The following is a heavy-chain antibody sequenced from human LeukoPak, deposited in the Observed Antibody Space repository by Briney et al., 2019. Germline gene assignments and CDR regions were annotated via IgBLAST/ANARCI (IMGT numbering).Heavy chain of an antibody. CDR2: INPNSGGT. V-gene: IGHV1-2*02. Sequence: CXASXYTFTAYHIHWVRQAPGQGLEWMGWINPNSGGTNYAQKFQGRVTITRDTSISTAYMELNSLRSDDTAVYYCAXXXXXGSWGQXTLVTVSS. J-gene: IGHJ5*02. CDR3: AXXXXXGS. CDR1: XYTFTAYH.